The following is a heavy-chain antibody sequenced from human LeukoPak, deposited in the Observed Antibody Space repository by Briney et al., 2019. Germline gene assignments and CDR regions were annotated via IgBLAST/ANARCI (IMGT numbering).Heavy chain of an antibody. D-gene: IGHD4-17*01. Sequence: GGSLRLSCVASGITFSSSPMHWVRQAPGKGLEYVSAISGNGGSTYYANSVKGRFTISRDNSKNTLYLQMGRLRAEDMAVYYCAREGDYGYFLDYWGQGTLVTVSS. CDR2: ISGNGGST. CDR1: GITFSSSP. J-gene: IGHJ4*02. CDR3: AREGDYGYFLDY. V-gene: IGHV3-64*01.